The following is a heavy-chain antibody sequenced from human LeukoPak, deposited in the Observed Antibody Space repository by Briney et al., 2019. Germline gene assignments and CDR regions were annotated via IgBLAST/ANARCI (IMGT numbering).Heavy chain of an antibody. CDR1: GGSISSYY. D-gene: IGHD4-17*01. Sequence: ETLSLTCTVSGGSISSYYWSWIRQAPGKGLEWVSGIYGGGSGSTFYAESVKGRFTISRDNSKNTLYLQMNSLRDEDTAIYYCAKDFTPDGVWDIDYWGRGTLITVSS. CDR3: AKDFTPDGVWDIDY. J-gene: IGHJ4*02. V-gene: IGHV3-23*01. CDR2: IYGGGSGST.